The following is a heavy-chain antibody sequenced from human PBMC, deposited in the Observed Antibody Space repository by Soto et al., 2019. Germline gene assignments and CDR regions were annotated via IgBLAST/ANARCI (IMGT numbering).Heavy chain of an antibody. CDR1: GGSFSGYY. CDR2: INHSGST. D-gene: IGHD3-22*01. CDR3: ARARDYYDSSGYGLDY. Sequence: SETLSLTCAVYGGSFSGYYWSWIRQPPGKGLEWIGEINHSGSTNYNPSLKSRVTISVDTSKNQFSLKLSSVTVADTAVYYCARARDYYDSSGYGLDYWGQGTLVTVSS. V-gene: IGHV4-34*01. J-gene: IGHJ4*02.